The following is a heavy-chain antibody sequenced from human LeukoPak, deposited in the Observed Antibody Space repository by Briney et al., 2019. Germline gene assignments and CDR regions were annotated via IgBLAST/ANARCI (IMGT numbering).Heavy chain of an antibody. V-gene: IGHV4-39*01. J-gene: IGHJ5*02. CDR1: GGSISSSSYY. D-gene: IGHD6-13*01. CDR3: ARLRIAAAGGSGWFDP. Sequence: PSETLSLTCTVSGGSISSSSYYWGWIRQPPGKGLEWIGSIYYSGSTYYNPSLKSRVTISADTSKNQFSLKLSSVTAADTAVYYCARLRIAAAGGSGWFDPWGQGTLVTVSS. CDR2: IYYSGST.